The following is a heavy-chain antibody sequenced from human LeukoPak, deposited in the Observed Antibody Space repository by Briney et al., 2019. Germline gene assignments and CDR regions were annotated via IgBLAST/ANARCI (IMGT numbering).Heavy chain of an antibody. D-gene: IGHD6-25*01. CDR1: GGSFSGYY. CDR3: ARSSGTGTFSY. Sequence: SETLSLTCAVYGGSFSGYYWSWIRQPPGKGLEWIGEINHSGSTNYNPSLKSRATISVDTSKNHFSLKMSSVTAADTAVYHCARSSGTGTFSYWGQGTLVTVSS. J-gene: IGHJ4*02. V-gene: IGHV4-34*01. CDR2: INHSGST.